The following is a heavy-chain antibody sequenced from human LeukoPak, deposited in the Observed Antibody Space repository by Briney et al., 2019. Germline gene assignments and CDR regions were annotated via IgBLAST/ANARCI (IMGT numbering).Heavy chain of an antibody. CDR2: IYYSGST. V-gene: IGHV4-39*07. J-gene: IGHJ6*02. CDR1: GGPISSSDYY. D-gene: IGHD4-23*01. CDR3: ARGTVVASSHYYGMDV. Sequence: SETLSLTCTVSGGPISSSDYYWRWIRQPPGKRLEWIGSIYYSGSTNYNPSLKSRVTISVDTSKNQFSLKLSSVTAADTAVYYCARGTVVASSHYYGMDVWGQGTTVTVSS.